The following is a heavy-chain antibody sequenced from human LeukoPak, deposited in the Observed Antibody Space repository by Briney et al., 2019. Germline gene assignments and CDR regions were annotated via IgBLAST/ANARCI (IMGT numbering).Heavy chain of an antibody. CDR3: ARSDWNDKANTFDY. J-gene: IGHJ4*02. D-gene: IGHD1-1*01. CDR1: GGTFSSYA. V-gene: IGHV1-69*05. CDR2: IIPIFGTA. Sequence: SVKVSCKASGGTFSSYAISWVRQAPGQGLEWMGGIIPIFGTANYAQKFQGRVTITTDESTSTAYMELSSLRSEDTAVYYCARSDWNDKANTFDYWGQGTLVTVSS.